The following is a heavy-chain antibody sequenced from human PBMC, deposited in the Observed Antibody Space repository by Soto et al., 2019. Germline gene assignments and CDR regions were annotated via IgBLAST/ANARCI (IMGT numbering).Heavy chain of an antibody. D-gene: IGHD6-6*01. CDR1: GYSFTSNW. J-gene: IGHJ5*02. V-gene: IGHV5-51*01. Sequence: PGESLKISCKASGYSFTSNWIAWVRQMPGKGLEWMGIIFPGDSDTRYSPSFQGQVTISADKSVSTAYLQWSSLKASDTAIYYCARPPPFSSSPDWLAPWGQGTRVTVSS. CDR2: IFPGDSDT. CDR3: ARPPPFSSSPDWLAP.